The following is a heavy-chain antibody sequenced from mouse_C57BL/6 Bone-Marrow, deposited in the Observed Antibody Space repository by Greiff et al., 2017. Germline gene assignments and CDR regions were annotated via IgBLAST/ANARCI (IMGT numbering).Heavy chain of an antibody. CDR3: ATNGDDY. D-gene: IGHD4-1*01. V-gene: IGHV1-82*01. CDR2: IYPGDGDT. Sequence: VQLQQSGPELVKPGASVKISCKASGYAFSSSWMNWVKQRPGKGLEWIGRIYPGDGDTNYNGKFKGKATLTADKSSSTAYMQLSSLTSEDSAVYFCATNGDDYWGQGTTLTVSS. J-gene: IGHJ2*01. CDR1: GYAFSSSW.